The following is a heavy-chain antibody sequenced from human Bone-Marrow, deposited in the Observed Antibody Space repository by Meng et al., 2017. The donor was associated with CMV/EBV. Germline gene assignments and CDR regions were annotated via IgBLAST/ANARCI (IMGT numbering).Heavy chain of an antibody. Sequence: QVPIQESCPGLTMPSVTLSPTCNVSGAPIKNYNCNWVRQPAGQGLEWIGLIQVIGHTVYTPSLKSRVTVSLDASNSQFSLTLNSVTAADTATYYCAGSRPGGGACDYWGQGILVTVSS. CDR2: IQVIGHT. V-gene: IGHV4-4*07. CDR1: GAPIKNYN. J-gene: IGHJ4*02. CDR3: AGSRPGGGACDY. D-gene: IGHD3-16*01.